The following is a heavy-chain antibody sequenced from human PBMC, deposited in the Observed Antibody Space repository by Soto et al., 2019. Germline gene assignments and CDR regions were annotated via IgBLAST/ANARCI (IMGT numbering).Heavy chain of an antibody. V-gene: IGHV3-21*06. J-gene: IGHJ3*01. CDR3: ARDLRGHYGP. CDR1: GFNFRNFN. Sequence: PGGSLRLSCEGSGFNFRNFNMIWVRQAPGKGPEWVSSVSGSSSYIYYADSVKGRFTVSRDNANNLVFLQMNGLRPEDTAMYYCARDLRGHYGPWGQGTMVTVSS. CDR2: VSGSSSYI. D-gene: IGHD4-17*01.